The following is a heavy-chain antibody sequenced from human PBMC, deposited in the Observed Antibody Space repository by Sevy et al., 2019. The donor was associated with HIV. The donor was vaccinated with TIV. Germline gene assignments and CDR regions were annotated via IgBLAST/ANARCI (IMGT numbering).Heavy chain of an antibody. D-gene: IGHD4-17*01. CDR1: GFTFSIYP. J-gene: IGHJ2*01. Sequence: GGSLRLSCAASGFTFSIYPMHWVRQAPGKGLEWVALISYDGSNKYFADSVRGRFTISRDNSKNTVDVQMNSLRAEDTAVYYCAKAVRGPTEDWYFDLWGRGTLVTVSS. V-gene: IGHV3-30-3*01. CDR3: AKAVRGPTEDWYFDL. CDR2: ISYDGSNK.